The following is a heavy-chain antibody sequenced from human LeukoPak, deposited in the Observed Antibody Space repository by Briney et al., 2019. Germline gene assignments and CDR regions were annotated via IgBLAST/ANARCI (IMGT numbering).Heavy chain of an antibody. CDR3: GKTDIYFNPIDY. J-gene: IGHJ4*02. Sequence: SETLSLTCAVSGVSISTSEWWIWVRQPPGQGMEWIGEIHRDGRSRYNPSLKSRVTMSIDYSKNQFSLKVSSVTAADTATYYCGKTDIYFNPIDYWGPGSLVTVSS. CDR2: IHRDGRS. V-gene: IGHV4-4*02. CDR1: GVSISTSEW. D-gene: IGHD3-9*01.